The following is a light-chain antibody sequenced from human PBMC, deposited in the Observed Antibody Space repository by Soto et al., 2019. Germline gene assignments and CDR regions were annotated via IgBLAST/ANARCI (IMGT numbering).Light chain of an antibody. CDR1: QSVSRY. V-gene: IGKV3-11*01. J-gene: IGKJ1*01. CDR2: DTS. CDR3: QQYGSSGK. Sequence: EIVLTHSPATLSLSPGERATLSCRASQSVSRYLAWYQQKPGQAPRLLIYDTSKRATGIPARFSGSGSGTDFTPTISSLEPEDFAVYYCQQYGSSGKFGQGTKVDIK.